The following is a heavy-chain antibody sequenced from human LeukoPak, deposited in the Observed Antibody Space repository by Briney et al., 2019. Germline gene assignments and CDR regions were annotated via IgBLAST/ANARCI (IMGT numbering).Heavy chain of an antibody. V-gene: IGHV3-48*03. Sequence: PGGSLRLSCAASGFTFISYEMNWVRQAPGKGLEWISYISSSSTTIYYADSVKGRFTISRDNANNSLYLEMNSLRAEDTAVYYCAGYGGSYPYYMDVWGKGTTVTISS. CDR3: AGYGGSYPYYMDV. CDR2: ISSSSTTI. D-gene: IGHD1-26*01. CDR1: GFTFISYE. J-gene: IGHJ6*03.